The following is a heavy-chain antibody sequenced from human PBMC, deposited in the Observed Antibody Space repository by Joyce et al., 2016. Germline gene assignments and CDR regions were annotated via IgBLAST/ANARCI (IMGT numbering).Heavy chain of an antibody. V-gene: IGHV5-51*01. J-gene: IGHJ4*02. CDR3: ARVISHSHFDT. CDR2: IYPGDSRT. D-gene: IGHD2-21*01. CDR1: GFSFNGYW. Sequence: EVQLVQSGAEVQQPGESLKFSCKSSGFSFNGYWIAWVRQMPGKGLEWMGNIYPGDSRTRYSPAFQGQVTISADKSINTADLHWSSLKASDTAIYYCARVISHSHFDTWGQGTLVTVSS.